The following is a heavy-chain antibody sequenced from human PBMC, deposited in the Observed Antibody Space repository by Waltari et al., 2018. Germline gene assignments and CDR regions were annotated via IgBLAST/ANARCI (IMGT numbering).Heavy chain of an antibody. CDR2: IYSGGST. Sequence: EVQLVESGGGLVQPGGSLRLSCAASGFTVSSNYMSWVRQAPGKGLGWVSVIYSGGSTYYADSVKGRFTSSRDNSKNTLYLQMNSLRAEDTAVYYCARKSIAVAGYGMDVWGQGTTVTVSS. D-gene: IGHD6-19*01. J-gene: IGHJ6*02. CDR1: GFTVSSNY. V-gene: IGHV3-66*02. CDR3: ARKSIAVAGYGMDV.